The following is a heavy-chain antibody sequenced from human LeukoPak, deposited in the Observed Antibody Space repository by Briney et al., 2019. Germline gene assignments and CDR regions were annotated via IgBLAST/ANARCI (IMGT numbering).Heavy chain of an antibody. CDR3: ARYGDYVPALHY. Sequence: PSETLSLTCTVSGGSISSGSYYWSWLRQPPGKGLEWIGSIYHSGSTYYNPSLKSRVTISVDTSKNQFSLKLSSVTAADTAVYYCARYGDYVPALHYWGQGTLVTVSS. CDR1: GGSISSGSYY. V-gene: IGHV4-39*07. CDR2: IYHSGST. D-gene: IGHD4-17*01. J-gene: IGHJ4*02.